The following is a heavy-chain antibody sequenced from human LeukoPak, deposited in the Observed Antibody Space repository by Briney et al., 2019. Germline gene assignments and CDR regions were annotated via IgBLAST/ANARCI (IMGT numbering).Heavy chain of an antibody. CDR2: ISPNSGGT. CDR1: GYTFTGYY. J-gene: IGHJ4*02. D-gene: IGHD3-22*01. CDR3: ARGHYYDSSGPGY. Sequence: GASVKVSCKASGYTFTGYYMHWVRQAPGQGLEWMGWISPNSGGTNYAQKFQGRVTMTRDTSISTAYMELSRLRSDDTAVYYCARGHYYDSSGPGYWGQGTLVTVSS. V-gene: IGHV1-2*02.